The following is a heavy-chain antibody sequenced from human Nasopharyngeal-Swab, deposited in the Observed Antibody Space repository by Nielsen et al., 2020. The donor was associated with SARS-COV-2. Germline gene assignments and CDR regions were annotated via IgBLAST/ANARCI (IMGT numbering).Heavy chain of an antibody. V-gene: IGHV4-59*11. CDR1: GVSITSQY. J-gene: IGHJ5*02. CDR2: ISQNSGT. Sequence: SETLSLTCSVSGVSITSQYWSWIRQPPGKGLEWIGYISQNSGTSYNPSLKSRVTIFMDTSKNQFSLRLRSVSAADTAVYSRAKEGATGWFDPWGQGTLVTVSS. CDR3: AKEGATGWFDP.